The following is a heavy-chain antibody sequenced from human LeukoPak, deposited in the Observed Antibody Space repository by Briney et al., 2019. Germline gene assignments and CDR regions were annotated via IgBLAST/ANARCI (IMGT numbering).Heavy chain of an antibody. Sequence: HPGGSLRLSCAASGFTFSSYSMNWVRQAPGKGLEWVSYISSSGSTIYYADSVKGRFTISRDNAKNSLYLQMNSLRAEDTAVYYCARDRRDSSGQRFDYWGQGTLVTVSS. CDR3: ARDRRDSSGQRFDY. V-gene: IGHV3-48*04. CDR2: ISSSGSTI. J-gene: IGHJ4*02. CDR1: GFTFSSYS. D-gene: IGHD6-19*01.